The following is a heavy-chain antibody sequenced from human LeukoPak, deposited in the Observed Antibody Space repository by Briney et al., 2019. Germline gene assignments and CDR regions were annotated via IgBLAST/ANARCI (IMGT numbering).Heavy chain of an antibody. J-gene: IGHJ4*02. CDR3: TRAYYYDSSGYYSPLDY. CDR1: GYSISSGYY. CDR2: IYHIGST. V-gene: IGHV4-38-2*01. D-gene: IGHD3-22*01. Sequence: PSETLSLTCAVSGYSISSGYYWGWIRQPPGKGLEWIGSIYHIGSTYYNPSLKGRVTISVDTSKNQFSLKLSSVTAADTAVYYCTRAYYYDSSGYYSPLDYWGQGTLGTVSS.